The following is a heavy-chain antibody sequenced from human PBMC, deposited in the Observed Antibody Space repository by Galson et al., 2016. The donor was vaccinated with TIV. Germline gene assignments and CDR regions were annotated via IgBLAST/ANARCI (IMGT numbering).Heavy chain of an antibody. D-gene: IGHD1-14*01. CDR3: ARDPEAEATTPYFFDS. CDR1: GFTVSSNY. V-gene: IGHV3-66*02. Sequence: SLRLSCAASGFTVSSNYMSWVRQVPGEGLEWVSVIYKSGSIYYADFVEGRFTISRDNSKNTLHLQMNSLRTDDTAMYYCARDPEAEATTPYFFDSWGRGTLVTVS. CDR2: IYKSGSI. J-gene: IGHJ4*02.